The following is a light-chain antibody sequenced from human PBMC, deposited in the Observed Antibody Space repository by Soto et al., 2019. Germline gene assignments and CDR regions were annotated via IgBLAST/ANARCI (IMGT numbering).Light chain of an antibody. CDR3: QQYNNYPYT. V-gene: IGKV1-5*01. CDR2: DAS. J-gene: IGKJ2*01. Sequence: DIQMTQSPSTLSASVGDRVTITCRASQSISSWLAWYQQKPGKAPKLLIYDASSLESGVPSRFSGSGSGTEFTLTISSVQPDDFATYYCQQYNNYPYTFGQGTKLEIK. CDR1: QSISSW.